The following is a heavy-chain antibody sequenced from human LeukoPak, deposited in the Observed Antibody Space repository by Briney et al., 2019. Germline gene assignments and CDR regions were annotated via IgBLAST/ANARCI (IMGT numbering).Heavy chain of an antibody. Sequence: PSETLSLTCTVSGGSISSYYWSWIRQPPGKGLEWIGEINHSGSTNYNPSLKSRVTISVDTSKNQFSLKLSSVTAADTAVYYCARRAPRDGYNHWGQGTLVTVSS. CDR2: INHSGST. V-gene: IGHV4-34*01. D-gene: IGHD5-12*01. CDR3: ARRAPRDGYNH. J-gene: IGHJ5*02. CDR1: GGSISSYY.